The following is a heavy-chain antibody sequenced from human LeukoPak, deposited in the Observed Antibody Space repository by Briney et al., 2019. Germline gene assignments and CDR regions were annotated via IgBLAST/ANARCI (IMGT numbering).Heavy chain of an antibody. CDR2: IYYSGST. J-gene: IGHJ4*02. CDR1: GGSISSGDYY. CDR3: ARVSGSQYWFDY. D-gene: IGHD1-26*01. Sequence: SQTLSLTCTVSGGSISSGDYYWSWIRQPPGKGLEWIGYIYYSGSTYYNPSLKSRVTISVDTSKNQFSLKLSSVTAADTAVYYCARVSGSQYWFDYWGQGTLVTVSS. V-gene: IGHV4-30-4*01.